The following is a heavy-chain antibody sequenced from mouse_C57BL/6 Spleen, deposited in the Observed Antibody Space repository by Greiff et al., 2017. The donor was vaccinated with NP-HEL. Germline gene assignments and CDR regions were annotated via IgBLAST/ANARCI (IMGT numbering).Heavy chain of an antibody. CDR2: IDPSDSYT. Sequence: QVQLQQPGAELVMPGASVKLSCKASGYTFTSYWMHWVKQRPGQGLEWIGEIDPSDSYTNYNQKFKGKSTLTVDKSSSTAYMQLSSLTSEDSAVYYCARSGGNYEGYFDVWGTGTTVTVSS. J-gene: IGHJ1*03. V-gene: IGHV1-69*01. CDR3: ARSGGNYEGYFDV. D-gene: IGHD2-1*01. CDR1: GYTFTSYW.